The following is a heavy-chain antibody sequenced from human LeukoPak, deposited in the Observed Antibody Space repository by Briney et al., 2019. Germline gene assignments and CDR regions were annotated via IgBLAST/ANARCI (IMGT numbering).Heavy chain of an antibody. CDR1: GFTFSSHG. J-gene: IGHJ1*01. Sequence: SGGSLTLSCAASGFTFSSHGMNWLRQAPGKGLEWVSGISPSGGITYYTDSVRGRFTISRDNSKNTVSLQMNSLRGEDTAVYYCAKDDAWGRYKDWGQGTLVTVSS. D-gene: IGHD3-16*01. CDR3: AKDDAWGRYKD. V-gene: IGHV3-23*01. CDR2: ISPSGGIT.